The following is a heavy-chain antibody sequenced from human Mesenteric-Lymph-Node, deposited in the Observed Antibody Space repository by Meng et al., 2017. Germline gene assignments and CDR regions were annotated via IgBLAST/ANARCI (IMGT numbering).Heavy chain of an antibody. CDR1: GFPFSSYS. J-gene: IGHJ3*02. CDR3: ARAPVRYFDWTAGGDAFDI. D-gene: IGHD3-9*01. Sequence: GGSLRLSCAASGFPFSSYSMNWFRQAPGKGLEWVSSISSSSSYIYYADSVKGRVTISRDNAKNSLYLEKNSLRAEDTSVYYCARAPVRYFDWTAGGDAFDIWGQETTVT. CDR2: ISSSSSYI. V-gene: IGHV3-21*01.